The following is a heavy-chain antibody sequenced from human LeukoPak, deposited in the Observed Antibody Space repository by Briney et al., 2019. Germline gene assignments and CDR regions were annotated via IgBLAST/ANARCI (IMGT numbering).Heavy chain of an antibody. V-gene: IGHV1-69*13. CDR2: IIPIFGTA. J-gene: IGHJ4*02. Sequence: SVKVSCKASGYTFTSYHISWVRQAPGQGLEWMGGIIPIFGTANYAQKFQGRVTITADESTSTAYMELSSLRPEDTAVYYCARGHDSSGYYYPQDYWGQGTLVTVSS. CDR3: ARGHDSSGYYYPQDY. CDR1: GYTFTSYH. D-gene: IGHD3-22*01.